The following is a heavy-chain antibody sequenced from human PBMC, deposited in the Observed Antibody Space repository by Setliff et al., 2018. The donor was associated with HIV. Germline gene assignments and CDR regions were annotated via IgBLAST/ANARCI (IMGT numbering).Heavy chain of an antibody. Sequence: PSETLSLTCTVSGGSISSHYWIWIRQPPGKGLERIGYIHYSGATNYNPSLKSRVTISLDTSRTQFSLRLSSVTAADTAVYYCARHSPNVGVRGDAFDIWGQGTVVTVS. CDR1: GGSISSHY. J-gene: IGHJ3*02. V-gene: IGHV4-59*08. CDR2: IHYSGAT. CDR3: ARHSPNVGVRGDAFDI. D-gene: IGHD2-8*01.